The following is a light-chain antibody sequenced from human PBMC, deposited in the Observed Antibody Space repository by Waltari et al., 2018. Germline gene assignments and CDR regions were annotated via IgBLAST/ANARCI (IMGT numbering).Light chain of an antibody. CDR2: WGS. CDR3: MQTLQTPPT. CDR1: QSLLHSNGYNY. Sequence: DIVMTQSSLSLPVTPGEPASISCRSSQSLLHSNGYNYLDWYLQKPGQSPQLLIYWGSNRASGVPDRFSGSGSGTDFTLKISRVEAEDVGVYYCMQTLQTPPTFGQGTKVEIK. J-gene: IGKJ1*01. V-gene: IGKV2-28*01.